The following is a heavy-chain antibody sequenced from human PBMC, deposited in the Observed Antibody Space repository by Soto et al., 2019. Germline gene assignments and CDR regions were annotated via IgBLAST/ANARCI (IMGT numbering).Heavy chain of an antibody. CDR3: AKEYYYDPSGPYSDLYFDS. Sequence: GGSLRLSCAASGFSFSSYAMSWFRQAPSQGLEWVSSITTRGGRTYYADSVRDRFTISRDNFANALYLEMNSLRAEDTAIYYCAKEYYYDPSGPYSDLYFDSWGQGTLVTVSS. J-gene: IGHJ4*02. CDR1: GFSFSSYA. V-gene: IGHV3-23*01. D-gene: IGHD3-22*01. CDR2: ITTRGGRT.